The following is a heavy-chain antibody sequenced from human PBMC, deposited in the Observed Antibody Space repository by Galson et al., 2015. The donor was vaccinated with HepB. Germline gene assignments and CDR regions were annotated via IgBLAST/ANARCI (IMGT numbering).Heavy chain of an antibody. Sequence: SVKVSCKASGYTLTTYYIHRVRQAPGQGLEWMGMINPSGGSTTYAQKFQGRVTMTRDTSTSTVYMELSSLRSEDTAVYFCARDLIGYIKFWGQGTLVTVSS. CDR2: INPSGGST. J-gene: IGHJ4*02. CDR3: ARDLIGYIKF. D-gene: IGHD5-24*01. CDR1: GYTLTTYY. V-gene: IGHV1-46*01.